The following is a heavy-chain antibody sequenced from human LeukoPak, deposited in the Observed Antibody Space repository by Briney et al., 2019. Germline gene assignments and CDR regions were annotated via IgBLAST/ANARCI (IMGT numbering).Heavy chain of an antibody. J-gene: IGHJ4*02. D-gene: IGHD4-11*01. Sequence: KTSETLSLTCSVSGDSISRSSFYWGWIRQPPGNGLEWIGSINYSANTYYNPSLKSRVTISVDTSKNQFSLKLRSVTAEDTAVYYCARHGSGGTVTTGYWGQGSLLTVSS. V-gene: IGHV4-39*01. CDR2: INYSANT. CDR3: ARHGSGGTVTTGY. CDR1: GDSISRSSFY.